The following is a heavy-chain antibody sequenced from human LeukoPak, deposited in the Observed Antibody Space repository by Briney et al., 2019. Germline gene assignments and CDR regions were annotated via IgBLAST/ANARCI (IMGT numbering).Heavy chain of an antibody. Sequence: GGSLRLSCAASGFTFSSYAMSWVRQALGKGLEWVSAISGSGGSTYYADSVKGRFTISRDSSKNTLYLQMNSLRAEDTAVYYCAKDPGGIQLWLDYWGQGTLVTVSS. CDR3: AKDPGGIQLWLDY. D-gene: IGHD5-18*01. V-gene: IGHV3-23*01. CDR2: ISGSGGST. J-gene: IGHJ4*02. CDR1: GFTFSSYA.